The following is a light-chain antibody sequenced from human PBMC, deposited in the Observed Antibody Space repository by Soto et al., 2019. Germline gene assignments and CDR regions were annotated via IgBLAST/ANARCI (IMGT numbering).Light chain of an antibody. Sequence: IQMTQSPSSLSASVGDRVTITCRASQDVSSYLVWYQQKPGQPPKLLIYWASTRESGVPDRFSGSGSGTDFTLTISSLQAEDVAVYYCQQYYSTPWTFGQGTKVEIK. CDR1: QDVSSY. CDR3: QQYYSTPWT. J-gene: IGKJ1*01. V-gene: IGKV4-1*01. CDR2: WAS.